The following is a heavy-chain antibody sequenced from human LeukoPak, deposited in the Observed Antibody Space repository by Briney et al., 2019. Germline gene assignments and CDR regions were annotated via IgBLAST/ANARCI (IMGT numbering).Heavy chain of an antibody. CDR3: AKDHYWSIDY. J-gene: IGHJ4*02. V-gene: IGHV3-74*01. D-gene: IGHD3-3*01. CDR2: IKGDGIST. CDR1: GLDFSSNW. Sequence: GGSLKLSCAASGLDFSSNWMHWVRHAPGQGLVWVSRIKGDGISTNYADSVKGRFTISRDIAKNTLYLQMNSLRAEDTGVYYCAKDHYWSIDYWGRGTLVTVSS.